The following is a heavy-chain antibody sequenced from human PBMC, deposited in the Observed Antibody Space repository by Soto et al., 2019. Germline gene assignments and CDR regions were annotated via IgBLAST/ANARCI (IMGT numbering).Heavy chain of an antibody. Sequence: QVTLKESGPVLVKPTATLTLRCTVSGLSITDSEMGVSWIRQPPGQPLEWLAHIDSSGEKSYRTFLKSILAIYKDTTKSPIVLTMTNMDPADTATYYCARRHLAVAVSPWFDPWGQGIPVTVSS. V-gene: IGHV2-26*01. J-gene: IGHJ5*02. CDR2: IDSSGEK. CDR3: ARRHLAVAVSPWFDP. CDR1: GLSITDSEMG. D-gene: IGHD6-19*01.